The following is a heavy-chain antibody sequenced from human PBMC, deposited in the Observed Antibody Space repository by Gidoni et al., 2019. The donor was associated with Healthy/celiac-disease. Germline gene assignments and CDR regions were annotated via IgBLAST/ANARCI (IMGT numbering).Heavy chain of an antibody. V-gene: IGHV3-30-3*01. CDR3: ASFRFSLSRDGYKGEPYYFDY. Sequence: QVQLVESGGGVVQPGRSLRLSCAASGFTFSSYAMHWVRQAPGKGLEWVAVISYDGSNKYYADSVKGRFTISRDNSKNTLYLQMNSLRAEDTAVYYCASFRFSLSRDGYKGEPYYFDYWGQGTLVTVSS. D-gene: IGHD5-12*01. CDR1: GFTFSSYA. CDR2: ISYDGSNK. J-gene: IGHJ4*02.